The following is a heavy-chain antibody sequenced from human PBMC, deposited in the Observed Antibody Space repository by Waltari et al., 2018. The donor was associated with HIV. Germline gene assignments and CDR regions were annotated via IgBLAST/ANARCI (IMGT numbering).Heavy chain of an antibody. CDR3: AGGGYYYDISGYYHY. Sequence: QVQLVESGGGVVQPGRSLRLSCAASGFTFSNFAMHWVRQAPGKGVEWVEVILYDGDNEYYADAVKGRVTITRDNSKNTLYLQMNSLRVEDTAVYYGAGGGYYYDISGYYHYWGQGTLVTVSS. CDR2: ILYDGDNE. CDR1: GFTFSNFA. D-gene: IGHD3-22*01. V-gene: IGHV3-33*01. J-gene: IGHJ4*02.